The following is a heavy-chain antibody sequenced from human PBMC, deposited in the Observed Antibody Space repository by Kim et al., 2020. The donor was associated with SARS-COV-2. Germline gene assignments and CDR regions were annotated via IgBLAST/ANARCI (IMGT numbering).Heavy chain of an antibody. CDR3: AGTGYCSSTSCLGVSY. D-gene: IGHD2-2*01. Sequence: ASVKVSCKASGYTFTGYYMHWVRQAPGQGLEWMGWINPNSGGTNYAQKFQGRVTMTRDTSISTAYMELSRLRSDDTAVYYCAGTGYCSSTSCLGVSYWGQGTVVTVSS. V-gene: IGHV1-2*02. CDR2: INPNSGGT. CDR1: GYTFTGYY. J-gene: IGHJ4*02.